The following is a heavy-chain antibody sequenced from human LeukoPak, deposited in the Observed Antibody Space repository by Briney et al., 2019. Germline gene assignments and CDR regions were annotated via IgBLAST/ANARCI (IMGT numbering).Heavy chain of an antibody. CDR2: IIPILGIA. J-gene: IGHJ5*02. CDR1: GGTFSSYT. D-gene: IGHD3-22*01. CDR3: ARGPLRVGNYYDSSGSLRWFDP. Sequence: ASVKVSCKASGGTFSSYTISWVRQAPGQGLEWMGRIIPILGIANYAQKFQGRVTITADKSTSTAYMELSSLRSEDTAVYYCARGPLRVGNYYDSSGSLRWFDPWGQGTLVTVSS. V-gene: IGHV1-69*02.